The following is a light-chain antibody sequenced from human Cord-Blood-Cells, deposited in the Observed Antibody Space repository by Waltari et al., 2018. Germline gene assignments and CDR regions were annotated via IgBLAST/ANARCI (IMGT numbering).Light chain of an antibody. J-gene: IGLJ3*02. CDR1: SLRSYY. V-gene: IGLV3-19*01. CDR3: NSRDSSGNHWV. CDR2: GKN. Sequence: SSELTQDPAVSVALGQTVRSTCQGDSLRSYYASWYQQKPGQAPVLVIYGKNDRPSGSPDRFSGSSSGNTASLTITGAQAEDEADYYCNSRDSSGNHWVFGGGTKLTVL.